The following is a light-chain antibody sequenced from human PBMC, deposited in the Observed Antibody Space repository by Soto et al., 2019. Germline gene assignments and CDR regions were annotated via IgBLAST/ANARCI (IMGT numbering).Light chain of an antibody. J-gene: IGLJ2*01. V-gene: IGLV1-44*01. CDR1: GPYIEVNA. Sequence: QSALTQPPSASGTPGQRVPISCSASGPYIEVNAINWYQQVPGTAPRLLIYNYNQRPSGVPDRFSGSRSGTSASLAISGLQSEDEADYYCAVWDDSLNGVVFGGGTKLTVL. CDR2: NYN. CDR3: AVWDDSLNGVV.